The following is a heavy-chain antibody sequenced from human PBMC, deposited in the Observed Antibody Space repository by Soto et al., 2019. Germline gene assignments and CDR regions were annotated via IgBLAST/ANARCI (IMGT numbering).Heavy chain of an antibody. J-gene: IGHJ6*02. V-gene: IGHV4-61*01. CDR2: IHSSGRT. Sequence: SETLSLTCNVSGESVCSGYYYGNWIRQPPGKGLEWIGSIHSSGRTNYNPSLKSRVSMSLDTSKNQFSLSLSSVGAADTAICYCARVVRCTRSGCYYLAMDVWGQGTTVTVSS. D-gene: IGHD2-15*01. CDR1: GESVCSGYYY. CDR3: ARVVRCTRSGCYYLAMDV.